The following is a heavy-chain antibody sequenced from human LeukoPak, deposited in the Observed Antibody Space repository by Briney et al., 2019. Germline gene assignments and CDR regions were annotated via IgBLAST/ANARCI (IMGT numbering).Heavy chain of an antibody. V-gene: IGHV3-13*01. J-gene: IGHJ3*02. CDR1: GFTFSNYD. Sequence: GGSLRLSCAASGFTFSNYDMHWVRQATGKGLEWVSAVGTAGDTYYPGSVKGRFTISRENGKKSLYLQMNSLRAGDTAVYYCARDRFISINYDILTGPLPDAFDIWGQGTMVTVSS. D-gene: IGHD3-9*01. CDR2: VGTAGDT. CDR3: ARDRFISINYDILTGPLPDAFDI.